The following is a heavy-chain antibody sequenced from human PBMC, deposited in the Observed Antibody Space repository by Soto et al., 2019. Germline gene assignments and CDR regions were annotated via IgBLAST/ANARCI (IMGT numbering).Heavy chain of an antibody. D-gene: IGHD6-13*01. CDR3: ARDRRIAAAAPGRYYYYYGMDV. CDR1: GGSFSGYY. CDR2: INHSGST. J-gene: IGHJ6*02. Sequence: PSETLSPTCAVYGGSFSGYYWSWIRQPPGKGLEWIGEINHSGSTNYNPSLKSRVTISVDTSKNQFSLKLGSVTAADTAVYYCARDRRIAAAAPGRYYYYYGMDVWGQGTTVTV. V-gene: IGHV4-34*01.